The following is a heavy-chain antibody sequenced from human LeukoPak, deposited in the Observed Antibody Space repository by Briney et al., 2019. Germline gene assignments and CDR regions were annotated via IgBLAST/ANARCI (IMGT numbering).Heavy chain of an antibody. CDR3: ARGYSGTYRIDH. D-gene: IGHD1-26*01. J-gene: IGHJ4*02. CDR2: INSDGSST. Sequence: PGGSLRLSCAASGFTFSSYWMHWVRQAPGKGLVWVSRINSDGSSTSYADSVKGRFTISRDNAKNTLSLQMNRLRADDTAVYYCARGYSGTYRIDHWGQGTLVTVSS. V-gene: IGHV3-74*01. CDR1: GFTFSSYW.